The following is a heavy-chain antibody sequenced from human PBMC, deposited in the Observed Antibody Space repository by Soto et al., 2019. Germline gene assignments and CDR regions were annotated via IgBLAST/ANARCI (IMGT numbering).Heavy chain of an antibody. Sequence: GASVKVSFKASGGTFDNYAVSWLRQAPGQGLEWMGGIIPMFETVNYAQRFQGRLTIAADESTSTAYMELTSLTSADTAIYFCARGLRTGNYGMDVWGQGTTVTVSS. D-gene: IGHD2-15*01. V-gene: IGHV1-69*13. CDR1: GGTFDNYA. J-gene: IGHJ6*02. CDR3: ARGLRTGNYGMDV. CDR2: IIPMFETV.